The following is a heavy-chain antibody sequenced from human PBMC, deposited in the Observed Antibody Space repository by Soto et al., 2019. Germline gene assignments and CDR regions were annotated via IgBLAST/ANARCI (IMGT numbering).Heavy chain of an antibody. CDR2: ISGGGGGT. Sequence: VGSLRLSCAASGFTFSSYAMSWVRQAPGKGLEWVSAISGGGGGTYYADSVKGRFTISRDNSKNTLYLQMSGLRADDTAVYYCAPMGVWGQGTTVTVSS. CDR1: GFTFSSYA. V-gene: IGHV3-23*01. CDR3: APMGV. J-gene: IGHJ6*02.